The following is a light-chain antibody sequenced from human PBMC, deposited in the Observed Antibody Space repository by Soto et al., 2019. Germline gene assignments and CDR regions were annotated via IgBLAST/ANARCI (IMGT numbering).Light chain of an antibody. CDR1: QDISNY. CDR3: QQYDNLPLT. Sequence: DIQMTQSPSSLSASVGDRVSITCQASQDISNYLNWYQQKPGKAPQLLIYDASNLETGVPSRFSANESGTEFTLTISSLQPEDIAAYYCQQYDNLPLTFGRGTKVEIK. J-gene: IGKJ4*01. CDR2: DAS. V-gene: IGKV1-33*01.